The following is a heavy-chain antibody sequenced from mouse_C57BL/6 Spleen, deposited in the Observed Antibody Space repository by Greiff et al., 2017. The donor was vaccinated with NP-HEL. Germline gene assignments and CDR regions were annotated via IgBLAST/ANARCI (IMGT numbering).Heavy chain of an antibody. D-gene: IGHD1-1*01. CDR2: TNPTNGRT. Sequence: QVQLQQPGAELVKAGASVKMSCKASGYTFTSYWMHWVKQRLGQGLEWFAETNPTNGRTYYNEKFKSKATLTVDKSSSTAYMLLSGPTFEDSAVYYCARIKKIEATYFDYWGQGTNLTVSS. CDR1: GYTFTSYW. V-gene: IGHV1S81*02. CDR3: ARIKKIEATYFDY. J-gene: IGHJ2*01.